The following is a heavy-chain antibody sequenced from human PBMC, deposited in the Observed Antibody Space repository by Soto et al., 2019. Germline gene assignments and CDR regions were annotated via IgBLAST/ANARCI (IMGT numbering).Heavy chain of an antibody. CDR2: INPRVGST. CDR3: ARDSIVARYYFDY. D-gene: IGHD6-6*01. V-gene: IGHV1-46*01. Sequence: ASVKVSCKASGYTFTRYYIHWVRQAPGQGLEWMGIINPRVGSTTYAQKFQGRVTLTSDTSTSTAYMELSRLRSEDTAVYFCARDSIVARYYFDYWGQGTPVTVSS. J-gene: IGHJ4*02. CDR1: GYTFTRYY.